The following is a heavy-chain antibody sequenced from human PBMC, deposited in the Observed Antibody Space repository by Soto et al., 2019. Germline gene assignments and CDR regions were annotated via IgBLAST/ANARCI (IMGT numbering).Heavy chain of an antibody. Sequence: PSETLSLTCAVYGGSFSGYYWSWIRQPPGKGLEWIGEINHSGSTNYNPSLKSRVTISVDTSRNQFSLKLSSVTAADTAVYYCARGGPPYYYYYMDVWGKGTTVTVSS. V-gene: IGHV4-34*01. CDR2: INHSGST. J-gene: IGHJ6*03. CDR3: ARGGPPYYYYYMDV. CDR1: GGSFSGYY.